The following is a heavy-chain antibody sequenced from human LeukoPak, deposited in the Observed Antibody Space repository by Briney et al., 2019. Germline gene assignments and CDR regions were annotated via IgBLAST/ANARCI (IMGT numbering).Heavy chain of an antibody. Sequence: GGSLRLSCTASGFTFGDYAMSWFRQAPGKGLEWVGFIRSKAYGGTTEYAASVKGRFTISRDDSKSIAYLQMNSLKTEDTTVYYCTRVEVVAAAGKSFDYWGQGTLVTVSS. CDR3: TRVEVVAAAGKSFDY. CDR2: IRSKAYGGTT. V-gene: IGHV3-49*03. CDR1: GFTFGDYA. D-gene: IGHD6-13*01. J-gene: IGHJ4*02.